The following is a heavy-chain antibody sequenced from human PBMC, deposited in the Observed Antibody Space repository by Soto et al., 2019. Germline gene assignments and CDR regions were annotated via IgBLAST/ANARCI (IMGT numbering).Heavy chain of an antibody. Sequence: EVQLVESGGGLVQPGGSLRLSCAASGFTFSSYWMHWVRQAPGKGLVWVSRINSDGSSISDADSVKGRFTISRDNAKNTLYLQINSLRAEDTAVYYCARGHYYGMDVWGQGTTVTVSS. J-gene: IGHJ6*02. CDR2: INSDGSSI. CDR1: GFTFSSYW. V-gene: IGHV3-74*01. CDR3: ARGHYYGMDV.